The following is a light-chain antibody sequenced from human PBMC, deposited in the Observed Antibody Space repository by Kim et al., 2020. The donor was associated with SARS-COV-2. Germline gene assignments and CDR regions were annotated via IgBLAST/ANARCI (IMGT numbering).Light chain of an antibody. J-gene: IGKJ1*01. CDR3: QQRSNFVT. CDR1: QSVSSY. Sequence: EIVLTQSPAPLSLSPGERATLSCRASQSVSSYLAWYQQKPGQAPRLLIYDASNRATGIPARFSGSGSGTDFTLTISSLEPEDFAVYYCQQRSNFVTFGQGTKVEIK. V-gene: IGKV3-11*01. CDR2: DAS.